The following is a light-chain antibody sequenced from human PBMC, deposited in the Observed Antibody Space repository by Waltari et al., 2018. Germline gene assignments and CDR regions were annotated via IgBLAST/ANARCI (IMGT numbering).Light chain of an antibody. CDR2: KAT. CDR3: LSADIGGTQGV. Sequence: SYELTQPPSVSVSPGETAKIACSGAALPKQYAYWYRQTPGPAPVVVIYKATVRTSGIPERFYGSSAGKTVTLTISGVQAEDEADYYCLSADIGGTQGVFGGGTKLTVL. CDR1: ALPKQY. J-gene: IGLJ2*01. V-gene: IGLV3-25*03.